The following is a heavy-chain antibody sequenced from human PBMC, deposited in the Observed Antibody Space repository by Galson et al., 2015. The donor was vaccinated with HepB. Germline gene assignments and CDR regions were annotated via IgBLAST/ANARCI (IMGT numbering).Heavy chain of an antibody. V-gene: IGHV1-69*02. D-gene: IGHD4-17*01. J-gene: IGHJ3*02. Sequence: SVKVSCKASGGPFNSYTISWVRQAPGHGLELLGRISPILGIANYAQKLQGRVTITADKSTSIAYMELSSLRSEDTAAYYCARPMNDSGYYRRRHAFDIWGQGTMVTVSS. CDR1: GGPFNSYT. CDR3: ARPMNDSGYYRRRHAFDI. CDR2: ISPILGIA.